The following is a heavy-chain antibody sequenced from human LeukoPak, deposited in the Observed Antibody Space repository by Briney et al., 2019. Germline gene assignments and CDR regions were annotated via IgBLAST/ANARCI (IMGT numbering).Heavy chain of an antibody. CDR1: GGSFSGYY. J-gene: IGHJ6*03. Sequence: PSETLSLICAVYGGSFSGYYWSWIRQPPGKGLEWIGEINHSGSTNYNPSLKSRVTISVDTSKNQFSLKLSSVTAADTAVYYCARVDTAMVTPNYYYYMDVWGKGTTVTVSS. CDR3: ARVDTAMVTPNYYYYMDV. V-gene: IGHV4-34*01. D-gene: IGHD5-18*01. CDR2: INHSGST.